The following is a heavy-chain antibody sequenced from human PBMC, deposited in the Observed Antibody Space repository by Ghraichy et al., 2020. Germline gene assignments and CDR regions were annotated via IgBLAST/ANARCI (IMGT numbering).Heavy chain of an antibody. CDR2: IYYSGST. CDR3: ARDGANYYDGSGYKDDAFDI. V-gene: IGHV4-59*01. Sequence: ETLSLTCIVSGGSISSYYWSWIRQPPGKGLEWIGFIYYSGSTNYNSSLQSRVTISVDTSKNQFSLRLSSVTAADTAVYYCARDGANYYDGSGYKDDAFDIWGQGTVVTVSS. J-gene: IGHJ3*02. D-gene: IGHD3-22*01. CDR1: GGSISSYY.